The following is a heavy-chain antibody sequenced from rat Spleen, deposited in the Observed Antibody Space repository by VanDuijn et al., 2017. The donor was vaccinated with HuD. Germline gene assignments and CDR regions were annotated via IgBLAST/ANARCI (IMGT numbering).Heavy chain of an antibody. D-gene: IGHD3-4*01. J-gene: IGHJ4*01. V-gene: IGHV3-1*01. CDR2: ISYSGAT. CDR1: GYSITSSY. CDR3: ARTNNPYFYVMDA. Sequence: ELQLQESGPGLVKPSQSLSLTCSVTGYSITSSYRWNWIRKFPGNKLEWMGFISYSGATSYNPSLKSRISITRDTSKNQFFLQLNSVTTEDTATYYCARTNNPYFYVMDAWGQGASVTVSS.